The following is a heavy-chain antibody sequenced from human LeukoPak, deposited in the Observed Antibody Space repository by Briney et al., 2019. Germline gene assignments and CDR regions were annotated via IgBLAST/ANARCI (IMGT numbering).Heavy chain of an antibody. CDR2: IDSSSSTI. CDR3: AKTYKYNYNGMDV. J-gene: IGHJ6*02. V-gene: IGHV3-48*01. Sequence: GGSLRLSCAASGFTFSSYSMTWVRQAPGKGLEWVSYIDSSSSTIYYADSVKGRFTISRDNAKNSLYLQMSSLRAEDTAVYYCAKTYKYNYNGMDVWGQGTTVTVSS. D-gene: IGHD5-24*01. CDR1: GFTFSSYS.